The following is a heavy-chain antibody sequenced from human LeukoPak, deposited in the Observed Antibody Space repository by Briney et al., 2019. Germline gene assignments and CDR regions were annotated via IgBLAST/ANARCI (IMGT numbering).Heavy chain of an antibody. CDR2: ISSSSSYI. CDR1: GFTFSSYS. J-gene: IGHJ4*02. D-gene: IGHD1-26*01. V-gene: IGHV3-21*01. Sequence: GGSLRLSCAASGFTFSSYSMNWVRQAPGRGLEWVSSISSSSSYIYYADSVKGRFTISRDNAKNSLYLQMNSLRAEDTAVYYCARGTVGNFDYWGQGTLVTVSS. CDR3: ARGTVGNFDY.